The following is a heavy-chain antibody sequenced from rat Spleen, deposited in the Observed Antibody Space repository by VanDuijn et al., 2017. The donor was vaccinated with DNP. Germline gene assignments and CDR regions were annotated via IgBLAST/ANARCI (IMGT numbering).Heavy chain of an antibody. J-gene: IGHJ3*01. CDR3: ARVYYSAEDWFAY. V-gene: IGHV2-15*01. Sequence: VRQPPGKGLEWIGAIWSGGSTDYNSALKSRLSISRDTSKSQVLLKMNSLQTEDTAMYFCARVYYSAEDWFAYWGQGTLVTVSS. CDR2: IWSGGST. D-gene: IGHD1-1*01.